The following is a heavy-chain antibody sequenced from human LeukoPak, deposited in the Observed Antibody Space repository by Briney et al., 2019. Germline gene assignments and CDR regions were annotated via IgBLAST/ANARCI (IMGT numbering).Heavy chain of an antibody. D-gene: IGHD5-18*01. V-gene: IGHV1-8*01. Sequence: GSVKVSCEASGYTFTSYDINWVRQATGQGLEWMGWMNPNSGNTGYAQKFQGRVTMTRNTSISTAYMELSSLRSEDTAVYYCARTRTRGYSYGFGYWGQGTLVTVSS. CDR2: MNPNSGNT. CDR1: GYTFTSYD. CDR3: ARTRTRGYSYGFGY. J-gene: IGHJ4*02.